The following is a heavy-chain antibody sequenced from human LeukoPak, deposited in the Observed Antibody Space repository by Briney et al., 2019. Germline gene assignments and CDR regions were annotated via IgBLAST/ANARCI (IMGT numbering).Heavy chain of an antibody. D-gene: IGHD2-15*01. J-gene: IGHJ4*02. CDR2: INAGNGNT. CDR1: GYTFTSYA. CDR3: ARSGYSSGGSCYFWLDY. Sequence: ASVKVSCKASGYTFTSYAMHWVRQAPGQRLEWMGWINAGNGNTKYSQKFQGRVTITRDTSASTAYMELSSLRSEDTAVYYCARSGYSSGGSCYFWLDYWGQGTLVTVSS. V-gene: IGHV1-3*01.